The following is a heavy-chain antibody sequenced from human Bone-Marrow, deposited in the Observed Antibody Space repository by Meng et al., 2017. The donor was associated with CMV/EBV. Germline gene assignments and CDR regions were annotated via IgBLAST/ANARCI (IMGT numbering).Heavy chain of an antibody. Sequence: GESLKISCAASGFRFGDNAMAWIRQAPGKGPEWVSYIGGSATTMYYSDSVKGRFVISRDNAQNSLYLQMNSLRDEDMAVYYCARLEGTVAAFDYWDQGTLVTVSS. CDR1: GFRFGDNA. CDR3: ARLEGTVAAFDY. V-gene: IGHV3-11*01. J-gene: IGHJ4*02. CDR2: IGGSATTM. D-gene: IGHD6-6*01.